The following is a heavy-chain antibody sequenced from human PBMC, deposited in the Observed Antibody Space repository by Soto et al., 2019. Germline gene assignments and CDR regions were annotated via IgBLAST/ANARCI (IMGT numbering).Heavy chain of an antibody. CDR2: INHSGST. CDR1: GGSFSGYY. V-gene: IGHV4-34*01. J-gene: IGHJ4*02. D-gene: IGHD6-19*01. Sequence: SETLSLTCAVYGGSFSGYYWSWIRQPPGKGLEWIGEINHSGSTNYNPSLKSRVTISVDTSKNQFSLKLSSVTAADTAVYYCARGHLDSAIYSSGFVYWGQGTLVTVSS. CDR3: ARGHLDSAIYSSGFVY.